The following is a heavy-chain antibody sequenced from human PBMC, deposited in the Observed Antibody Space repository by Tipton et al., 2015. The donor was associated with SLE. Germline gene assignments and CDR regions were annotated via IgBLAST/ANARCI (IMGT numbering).Heavy chain of an antibody. CDR1: GYTFTRYG. D-gene: IGHD1-7*01. CDR3: ARQELNQLELKGYYSKDV. CDR2: ISAYNGNT. Sequence: QLVQSGAEVKKPGASVKVSCKASGYTFTRYGISWVRQAPGQGLEWMGWISAYNGNTNYAQKLQGRVTMTTDTSTSTAYMELRSLRSDDTAVYYCARQELNQLELKGYYSKDVWGKGTTVTVSS. J-gene: IGHJ6*03. V-gene: IGHV1-18*01.